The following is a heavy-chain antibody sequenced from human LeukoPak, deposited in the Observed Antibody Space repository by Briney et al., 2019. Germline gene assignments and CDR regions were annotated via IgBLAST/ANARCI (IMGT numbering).Heavy chain of an antibody. CDR3: ARGGGDCTNGVCYNYWYFDL. CDR2: ISSSGSTI. CDR1: GFTFSDYY. V-gene: IGHV3-11*01. J-gene: IGHJ2*01. Sequence: AGGSLRLSCAASGFTFSDYYMSWIRQAPGEGLEWVSYISSSGSTIYYADSVKGRFTISRDNAKNSLYLQMNSLRAEDTAVYYCARGGGDCTNGVCYNYWYFDLWGRGTLVTVSS. D-gene: IGHD2-8*01.